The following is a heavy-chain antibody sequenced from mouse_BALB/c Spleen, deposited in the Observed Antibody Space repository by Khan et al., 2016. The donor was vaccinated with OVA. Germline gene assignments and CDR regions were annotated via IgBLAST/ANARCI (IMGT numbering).Heavy chain of an antibody. Sequence: QIQLVQSGPELKKPGEIVKISCKASGYTFTNYGMNWVKQAPGKGLKWMGWINTYTGQPTYADDFKGRFAFSLETSASTAYLQINNLKNEDTATYFCAKVGYNGTMDSWGQGTSVTVSS. V-gene: IGHV9-3-1*01. D-gene: IGHD1-3*01. J-gene: IGHJ4*01. CDR2: INTYTGQP. CDR1: GYTFTNYG. CDR3: AKVGYNGTMDS.